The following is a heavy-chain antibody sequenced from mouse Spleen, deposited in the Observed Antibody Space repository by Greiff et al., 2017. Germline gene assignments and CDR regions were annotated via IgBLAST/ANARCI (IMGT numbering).Heavy chain of an antibody. CDR1: GYSFTGYY. D-gene: IGHD2-1*01. Sequence: VQLQQSGPELVKPGASVKIPCKASGYSFTGYYMHWVKQSHVKSLEWIGRINPYNGATSYNQNFKDKASLTVDKSSSTAYMELHSLTSEDSAVYYCAREDGNSAWFAYWGQGTLVTVSA. CDR2: INPYNGAT. CDR3: AREDGNSAWFAY. V-gene: IGHV1-31*01. J-gene: IGHJ3*01.